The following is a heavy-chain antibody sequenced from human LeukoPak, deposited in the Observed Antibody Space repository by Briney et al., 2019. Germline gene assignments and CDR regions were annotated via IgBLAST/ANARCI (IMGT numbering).Heavy chain of an antibody. Sequence: PTETLSLTCTVSSGSFRNTNFYWGWIPQPPGKGLEWIWSIYSSGRTDYNPSLKSRLTISIDTSRNQFSLRLTSVTASDTSVYYCARHNVYHGCFDPWGQGTLVTVSS. D-gene: IGHD5/OR15-5a*01. CDR2: IYSSGRT. CDR3: ARHNVYHGCFDP. CDR1: SGSFRNTNFY. V-gene: IGHV4-39*01. J-gene: IGHJ5*02.